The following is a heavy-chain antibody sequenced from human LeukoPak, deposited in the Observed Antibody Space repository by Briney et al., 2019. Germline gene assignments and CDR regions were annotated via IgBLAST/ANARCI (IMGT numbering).Heavy chain of an antibody. CDR2: INPNSGGT. CDR1: GYTFTGYY. CDR3: AITLHPSADIVVVPAAIRPVDY. V-gene: IGHV1-2*02. J-gene: IGHJ4*02. Sequence: ASVKVSCKASGYTFTGYYMHWVRQAPGQGLEWMGWINPNSGGTNYAQKFQGRVTMTRDTSISTAYMELSRLRSDDTAVYYCAITLHPSADIVVVPAAIRPVDYWGQGTLVTVSS. D-gene: IGHD2-2*01.